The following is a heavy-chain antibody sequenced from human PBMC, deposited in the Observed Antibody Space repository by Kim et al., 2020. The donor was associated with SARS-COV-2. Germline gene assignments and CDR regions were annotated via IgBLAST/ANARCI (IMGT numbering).Heavy chain of an antibody. CDR1: AFTFSSYA. CDR3: AREVLAARQADY. Sequence: GGSLRLSCAASAFTFSSYAMPWVRQAPGKGLEWVSTISGGGDVSHYSDSVKGRFTISRDNSKNTLYLQMNSLRAEDTALYYCAREVLAARQADYWGQGTLVTVSS. J-gene: IGHJ4*02. CDR2: ISGGGDVS. V-gene: IGHV3-23*01. D-gene: IGHD6-6*01.